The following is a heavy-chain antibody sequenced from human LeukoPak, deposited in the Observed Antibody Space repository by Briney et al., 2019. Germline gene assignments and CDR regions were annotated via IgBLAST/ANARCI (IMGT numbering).Heavy chain of an antibody. CDR1: GGSFSGYY. CDR3: ARKSNYYDSSGYYYVNWFDP. V-gene: IGHV4-34*01. J-gene: IGHJ5*02. D-gene: IGHD3-22*01. Sequence: SETLSLTCAVYGGSFSGYYWSWIRQPPGKGLEWIGEINHSGSTNYNPSPKSRVTISVDTSKNQFSLKLSSVTAADTAVYYCARKSNYYDSSGYYYVNWFDPWGQGTLVTVSS. CDR2: INHSGST.